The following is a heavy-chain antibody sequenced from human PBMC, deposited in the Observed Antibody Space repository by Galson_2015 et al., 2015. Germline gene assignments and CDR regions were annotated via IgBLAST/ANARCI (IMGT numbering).Heavy chain of an antibody. J-gene: IGHJ6*02. CDR1: GFTFSSYA. V-gene: IGHV3-30-3*01. CDR2: ISYDGSNR. D-gene: IGHD6-6*01. CDR3: AAASSSSSVTYYYGMDV. Sequence: SLRLSCAASGFTFSSYAMHWVRQAPGMGLEWVAVISYDGSNRYYADSVKGRFTISRDNSKNTLYLQMNSLRAEDTAVYYCAAASSSSSVTYYYGMDVWGQGTTVTVSS.